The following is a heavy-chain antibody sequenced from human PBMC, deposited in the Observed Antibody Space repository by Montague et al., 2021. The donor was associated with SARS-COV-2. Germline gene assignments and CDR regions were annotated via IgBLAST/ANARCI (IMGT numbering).Heavy chain of an antibody. CDR1: GFTFSSYE. CDR2: ISSSGSTI. D-gene: IGHD2-15*01. Sequence: SLRLSCAASGFTFSSYEMNWVRQAPGKGLEWVSYISSSGSTIYYADSVKGRFTISGDNAKNSLYLQMNSLRAEDTAVYYCAATRRDIVVVVAAYYGMDVWGQGTTVTVSS. J-gene: IGHJ6*02. CDR3: AATRRDIVVVVAAYYGMDV. V-gene: IGHV3-48*03.